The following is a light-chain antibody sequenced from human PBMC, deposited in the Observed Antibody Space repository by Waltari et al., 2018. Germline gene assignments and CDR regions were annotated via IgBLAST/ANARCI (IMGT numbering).Light chain of an antibody. CDR1: STDVGAYNY. J-gene: IGLJ3*02. CDR2: DVS. CDR3: CSFTSRSTWV. V-gene: IGLV2-14*03. Sequence: QSALTQPASVSGSPGQSITISCSGTSTDVGAYNYSSWYQQHPGKLPKLLIFDVSNRPSGVSNRFSGSKSGNTASLTISGLQAEDESDYYCCSFTSRSTWVFGGGTKLTVL.